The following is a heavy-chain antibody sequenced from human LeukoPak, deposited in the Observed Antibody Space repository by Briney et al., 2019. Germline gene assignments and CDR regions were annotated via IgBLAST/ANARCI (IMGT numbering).Heavy chain of an antibody. V-gene: IGHV4-30-4*08. CDR1: GGSISSYY. Sequence: SETLSLTCTVSGGSISSYYWSWIRQPPGKGLEWIGYIYYSGSTYYNPSLKSRVTISVDTSKNQFSLKLSSVTAADTAVYYCARVIRPGDYYYYYYMDVWGKGTTVTVSS. CDR3: ARVIRPGDYYYYYYMDV. D-gene: IGHD2-21*02. CDR2: IYYSGST. J-gene: IGHJ6*03.